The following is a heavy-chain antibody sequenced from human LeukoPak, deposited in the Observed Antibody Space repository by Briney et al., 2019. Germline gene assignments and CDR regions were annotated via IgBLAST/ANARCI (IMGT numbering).Heavy chain of an antibody. V-gene: IGHV3-11*01. CDR2: ISSSGGTI. J-gene: IGHJ6*02. D-gene: IGHD1-26*01. Sequence: GGSLRLSCTASKFTFSDYYMSWIRQAPGKGLEWVSYISSSGGTIYYADSVKGRFTISRDNAKNSLYLQMNSLRAEDTAVYYCAREERVHYYYYGMDVWGQGTTVTVSS. CDR1: KFTFSDYY. CDR3: AREERVHYYYYGMDV.